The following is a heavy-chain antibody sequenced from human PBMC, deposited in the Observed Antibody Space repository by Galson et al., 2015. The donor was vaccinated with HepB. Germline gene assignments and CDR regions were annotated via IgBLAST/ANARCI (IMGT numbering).Heavy chain of an antibody. CDR3: ARVQYDGTYSHAFDI. J-gene: IGHJ3*02. CDR1: GFTFSSYG. D-gene: IGHD3-10*01. CDR2: IWYDGSNK. Sequence: LRLSCAASGFTFSSYGMHWVRQAPGKGLEWVAVIWYDGSNKYYADSVKGRFTISRDNSKNTRYLQMNSLRADDTAVYYCARVQYDGTYSHAFDIWGQGTMVTVSS. V-gene: IGHV3-33*01.